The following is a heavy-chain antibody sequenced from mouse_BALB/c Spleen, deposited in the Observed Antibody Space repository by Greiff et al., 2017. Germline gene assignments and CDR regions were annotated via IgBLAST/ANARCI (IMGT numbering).Heavy chain of an antibody. Sequence: EVKLMESGGGLVQPGGSLRLSCATSGFTFTDYYMSWVRQPPGKALEWLGFIRNKANGYTTEYSASVKGRFTISRDNSQSILYLQMNTLRAEDSATYYCARVVDGYYGYWGQGTTRTVSS. CDR2: IRNKANGYTT. CDR3: ARVVDGYYGY. V-gene: IGHV7-3*02. CDR1: GFTFTDYY. D-gene: IGHD2-3*01. J-gene: IGHJ2*01.